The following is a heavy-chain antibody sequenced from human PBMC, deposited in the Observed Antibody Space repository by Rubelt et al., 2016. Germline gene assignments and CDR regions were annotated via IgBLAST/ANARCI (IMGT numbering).Heavy chain of an antibody. Sequence: WMGWISAYNGNTNYAQKLQGRVTMTTDTSTNTAYMELRSLTSDDTAVYYCARSGPPYPDNWNDVYYLDNWGQGTLVTVSS. J-gene: IGHJ4*02. V-gene: IGHV1-18*01. CDR3: ARSGPPYPDNWNDVYYLDN. CDR2: ISAYNGNT. D-gene: IGHD1-1*01.